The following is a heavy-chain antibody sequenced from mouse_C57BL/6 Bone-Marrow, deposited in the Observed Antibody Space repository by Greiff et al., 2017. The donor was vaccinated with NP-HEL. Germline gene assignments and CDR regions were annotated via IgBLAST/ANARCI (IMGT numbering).Heavy chain of an antibody. V-gene: IGHV5-17*01. CDR3: ASHYYGSSPFDY. D-gene: IGHD1-1*01. Sequence: EVKLVESGGGLVKPGGSLKLSCAASGFTFSDYGMHWVRQAPEKGLEWVAYISSGSSTIYYADTVKGRFTISRDNAKNTLFLQMTSRRSEDTAMYYCASHYYGSSPFDYWGQGTTLTVSS. CDR2: ISSGSSTI. CDR1: GFTFSDYG. J-gene: IGHJ2*01.